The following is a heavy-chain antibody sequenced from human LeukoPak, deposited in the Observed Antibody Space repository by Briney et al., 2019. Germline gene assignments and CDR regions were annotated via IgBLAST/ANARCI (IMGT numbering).Heavy chain of an antibody. CDR2: ISYDGSNK. CDR3: ARESGSSYAPRFDY. Sequence: GGSLRLSCAASGFIFSNYAMHWVRQAPGKGLEWVSFISYDGSNKYYADSVKGRFTISRDNSKNTLYLKMNSLKAEDTDLYYCARESGSSYAPRFDYWGQGTLVTVSS. D-gene: IGHD1-26*01. J-gene: IGHJ4*02. CDR1: GFIFSNYA. V-gene: IGHV3-30-3*01.